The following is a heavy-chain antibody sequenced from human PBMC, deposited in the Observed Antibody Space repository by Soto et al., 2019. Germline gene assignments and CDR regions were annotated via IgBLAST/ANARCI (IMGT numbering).Heavy chain of an antibody. Sequence: QLQLQESGPGLVKPSETLSLTCTVSGGSISSSSYYWGWIRQPPGKGLEWIGSIYYSGSTYYNPSLKSRVTISVDTSKNQFSLRLISVTAADTAVYYCARGSYYDFWSGYYYGMDVWGQGTTVTGSS. CDR1: GGSISSSSYY. D-gene: IGHD3-3*01. CDR3: ARGSYYDFWSGYYYGMDV. V-gene: IGHV4-39*01. CDR2: IYYSGST. J-gene: IGHJ6*02.